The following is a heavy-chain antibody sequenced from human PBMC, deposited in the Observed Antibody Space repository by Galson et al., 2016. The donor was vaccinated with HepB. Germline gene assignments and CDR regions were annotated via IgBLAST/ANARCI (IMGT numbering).Heavy chain of an antibody. D-gene: IGHD2-21*01. V-gene: IGHV3-7*01. CDR1: GFTISNFW. CDR2: IKEDGSQK. Sequence: SLRLSCAASGFTISNFWMSWVRQAPGKGLEWVASIKEDGSQKSYVDSVKGRFTISRDNAENSLYLQMNSLGAEDTAVYYCARDRLWAFDTWGQGTMVTVSS. CDR3: ARDRLWAFDT. J-gene: IGHJ3*02.